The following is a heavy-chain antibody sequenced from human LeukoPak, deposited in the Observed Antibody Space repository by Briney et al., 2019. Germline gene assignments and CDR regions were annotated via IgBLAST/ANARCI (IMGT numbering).Heavy chain of an antibody. CDR2: IIPIFGTA. J-gene: IGHJ4*02. CDR3: ARDYYGSSGYSPFYDY. V-gene: IGHV1-69*13. Sequence: ASVKVSCKASGGTFSSYAISWVRQAPGQGLEWMGGIIPIFGTANYAQKFQGRVTITADESTSTAYMELSSLRSDDTAVYYCARDYYGSSGYSPFYDYWGQGTLVTVSS. CDR1: GGTFSSYA. D-gene: IGHD3-22*01.